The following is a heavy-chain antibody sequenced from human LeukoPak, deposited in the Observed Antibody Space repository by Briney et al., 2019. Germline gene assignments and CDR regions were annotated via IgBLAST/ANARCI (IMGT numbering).Heavy chain of an antibody. CDR3: ARDRVSYYDFWSGYSDAFDI. CDR1: GFTFSSYA. CDR2: ISYDGSNK. Sequence: QPGGSLRLSCAASGFTFSSYAMHWVRQAPGKGLGWVAVISYDGSNKYYADSVKGRFTISRDNSKNTLYLQMNSLRAEDTAVYYCARDRVSYYDFWSGYSDAFDIWGQGTMVTVSS. D-gene: IGHD3-3*01. J-gene: IGHJ3*02. V-gene: IGHV3-30-3*01.